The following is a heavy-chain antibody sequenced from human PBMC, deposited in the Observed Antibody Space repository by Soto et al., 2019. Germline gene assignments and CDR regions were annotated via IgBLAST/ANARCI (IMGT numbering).Heavy chain of an antibody. D-gene: IGHD4-17*01. J-gene: IGHJ4*02. CDR2: IYYSGST. CDR1: GGSISSYY. V-gene: IGHV4-59*12. CDR3: ARASAGDYVDY. Sequence: SETLSLTCTVSGGSISSYYWSWIRQPPGKGLEWIGYIYYSGSTIYNPSLKSRVTISVDRSKNQFSLKLSSVTAADTAVYYCARASAGDYVDYWGQGTLVTVSS.